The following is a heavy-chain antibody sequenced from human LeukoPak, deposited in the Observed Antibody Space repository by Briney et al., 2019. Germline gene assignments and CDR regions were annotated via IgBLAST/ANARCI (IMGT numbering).Heavy chain of an antibody. J-gene: IGHJ4*02. CDR3: ARPLRMTTVTTTPLLGY. CDR2: INTNTGNP. Sequence: GASVKVSCKASGYTFTSYAMNWVRQAPGQGLEWMGWINTNTGNPTYAQGFTGRFVFSLDTSVSTAYLQISSLKAEDTAVYYRARPLRMTTVTTTPLLGYWGQGTLVTVSS. CDR1: GYTFTSYA. D-gene: IGHD4-17*01. V-gene: IGHV7-4-1*02.